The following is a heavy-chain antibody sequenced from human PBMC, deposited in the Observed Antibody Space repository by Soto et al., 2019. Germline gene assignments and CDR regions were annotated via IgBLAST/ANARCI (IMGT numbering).Heavy chain of an antibody. CDR1: GFTFRDYY. D-gene: IGHD1-1*01. Sequence: GGSLRLSCAASGFTFRDYYMSWIRQAPGKGLEWVSYIHSSGATIYYADSVRGRFTISRDNAKNSLYLQMNSLRAEDTAVYYCARAVNWNEFDPWGQGTLVTVSS. CDR2: IHSSGATI. J-gene: IGHJ5*02. CDR3: ARAVNWNEFDP. V-gene: IGHV3-11*01.